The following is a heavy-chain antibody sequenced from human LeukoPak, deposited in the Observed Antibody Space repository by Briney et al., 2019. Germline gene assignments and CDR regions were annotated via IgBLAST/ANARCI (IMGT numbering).Heavy chain of an antibody. CDR2: ISYRGTT. V-gene: IGHV4-39*01. J-gene: IGHJ4*02. D-gene: IGHD5-24*01. Sequence: SETLSLTCTVSGGSISSSSYYWGWIRQPPGKEPEWIGSISYRGTTFYNPSLKSRVTISVDTSKNQFFLKVSSVTAADTAVYYCARGPHPGGAGYNLIDHWGQGTLVTVSP. CDR1: GGSISSSSYY. CDR3: ARGPHPGGAGYNLIDH.